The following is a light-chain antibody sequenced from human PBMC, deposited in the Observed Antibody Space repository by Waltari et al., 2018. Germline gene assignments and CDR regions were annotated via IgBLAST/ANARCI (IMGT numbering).Light chain of an antibody. Sequence: ELVMPQSPATLSVSPGERATLSCRASQRVSSNLAWYQQKPGQAPRLLIYGASTRATGIPARFSGSGSGTEFTLTISSMQSEDFAVYYCQQYNNWPQSFGGGTKVEIK. CDR3: QQYNNWPQS. CDR1: QRVSSN. CDR2: GAS. J-gene: IGKJ4*01. V-gene: IGKV3-15*01.